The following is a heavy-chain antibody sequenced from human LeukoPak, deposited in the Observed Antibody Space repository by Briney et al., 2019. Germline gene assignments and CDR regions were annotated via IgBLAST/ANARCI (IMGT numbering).Heavy chain of an antibody. CDR2: IIPIFGTA. CDR1: GYTFTSYA. Sequence: PAASVKVSCTASGYTFTSYAMNWVRQAPGQGLEWMGGIIPIFGTANYAQKFQGRVTVTADKSTSTAYMELSSLRSEDTAVYYCARGSRITYSHDAFDIWGQGTMVTVSS. V-gene: IGHV1-69*06. D-gene: IGHD1-20*01. CDR3: ARGSRITYSHDAFDI. J-gene: IGHJ3*02.